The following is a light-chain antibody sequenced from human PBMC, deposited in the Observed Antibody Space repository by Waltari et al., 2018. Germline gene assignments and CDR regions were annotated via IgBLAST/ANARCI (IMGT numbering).Light chain of an antibody. CDR3: SSYTSSGTWV. CDR1: SSDVGFDNY. Sequence: QSALTQPASVSGSPGQSITISCTGSSSDVGFDNYVSWYQHHPGKAPKLMIYDVNKRPSGVSSRVSGSKSGNTASLTISGLQAEDEADYYCSSYTSSGTWVFGGGTKLTVL. CDR2: DVN. J-gene: IGLJ3*02. V-gene: IGLV2-14*03.